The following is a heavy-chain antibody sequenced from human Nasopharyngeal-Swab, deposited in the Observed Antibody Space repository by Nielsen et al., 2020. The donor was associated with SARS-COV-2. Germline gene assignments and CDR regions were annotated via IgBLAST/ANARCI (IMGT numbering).Heavy chain of an antibody. V-gene: IGHV3-53*01. CDR3: ARTQNYDILTGYYYYYYMDV. D-gene: IGHD3-9*01. CDR2: IYSGGST. J-gene: IGHJ6*03. Sequence: VRQAPGKGLEWVSVIYSGGSTYYADSVKGRFTISRDNSKNTLYLQMNSLRAEDTAVYYCARTQNYDILTGYYYYYYMDVWGKGTTVTVSS.